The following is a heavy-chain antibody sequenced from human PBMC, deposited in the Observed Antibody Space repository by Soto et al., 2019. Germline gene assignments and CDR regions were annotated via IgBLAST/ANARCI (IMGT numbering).Heavy chain of an antibody. CDR3: ARSVEVPGAHIDY. D-gene: IGHD2-8*02. Sequence: SETLSLTCSVSGGSISCSYWSWIRQSPGKGLEWLGYVYYTGSTNYSPSLRSRVSISVDTSKNEFSLRMSSVTAADTAVYFCARSVEVPGAHIDYWGQGTQVT. CDR1: GGSISCSY. CDR2: VYYTGST. V-gene: IGHV4-59*01. J-gene: IGHJ4*02.